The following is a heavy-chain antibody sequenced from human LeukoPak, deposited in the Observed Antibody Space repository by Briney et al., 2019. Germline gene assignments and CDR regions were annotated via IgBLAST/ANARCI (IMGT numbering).Heavy chain of an antibody. D-gene: IGHD3-22*01. Sequence: SETLSLTCGVSGGSIDITNYWSWVRQAPGKGLEWIGEISHDGTTNYNPSLRSRVAMSLDRANSQFSLSLTSVTAADTAVYYCTREDRPFCPFAYWGQGTLVTVSS. CDR3: TREDRPFCPFAY. CDR2: ISHDGTT. CDR1: GGSIDITNY. J-gene: IGHJ4*02. V-gene: IGHV4-4*02.